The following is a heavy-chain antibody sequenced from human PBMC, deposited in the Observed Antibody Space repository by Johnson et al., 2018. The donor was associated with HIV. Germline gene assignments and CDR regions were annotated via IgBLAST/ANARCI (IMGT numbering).Heavy chain of an antibody. CDR1: GFTFSSYW. J-gene: IGHJ3*02. CDR2: INSDWSNT. CDR3: ARECQYYYDSSGCTYDAFDI. V-gene: IGHV3-74*01. Sequence: VQLVESGGGLVQPGGSLRLACAASGFTFSSYWMHWVRQAPGKGLVWVSRINSDWSNTNYADAVKGRFTISRDNAKNTLYLQMNSLRVEDTAVYYCARECQYYYDSSGCTYDAFDIWGQGTMVTVSS. D-gene: IGHD3-22*01.